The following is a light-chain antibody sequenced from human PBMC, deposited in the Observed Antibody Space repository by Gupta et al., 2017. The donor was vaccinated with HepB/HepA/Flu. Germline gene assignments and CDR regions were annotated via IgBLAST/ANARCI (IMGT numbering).Light chain of an antibody. Sequence: QLVLTQSPSASASLGASVKLTCTLSSGHSSYAIAWHQQQPEKGPRYLMKLNSDGSHTKGDGIPDRFSGSSSGADRYLTISSLQAEDEDYYYCQTWGTGIQVFGGGTKLTVL. J-gene: IGLJ3*02. V-gene: IGLV4-69*01. CDR1: SGHSSYA. CDR2: LNSDGSH. CDR3: QTWGTGIQV.